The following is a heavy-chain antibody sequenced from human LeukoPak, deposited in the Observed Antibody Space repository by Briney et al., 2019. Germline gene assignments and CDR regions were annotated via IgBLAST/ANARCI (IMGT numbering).Heavy chain of an antibody. D-gene: IGHD3-22*01. J-gene: IGHJ4*02. Sequence: GGSLRLSCAASVFTFSSYSMHWVRQAPCKGLEWVAVISYDGSNKYYADSVKGRFTISRDNSKNTLYLQMNSLRAEDTAVYYCARTGDSSGYYPFDYWGQGTLVTVSS. CDR1: VFTFSSYS. CDR3: ARTGDSSGYYPFDY. V-gene: IGHV3-30-3*01. CDR2: ISYDGSNK.